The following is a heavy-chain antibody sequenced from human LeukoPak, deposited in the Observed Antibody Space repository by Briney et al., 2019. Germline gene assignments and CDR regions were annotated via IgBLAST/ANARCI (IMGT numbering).Heavy chain of an antibody. CDR2: INHSGST. Sequence: SETLSLTCTVSGGSISSSSYYWSWIRQPPGKGLEWIGEINHSGSTNYNPSLKSRVTISVDTSKNQFSLKLSSVTAADTAVYYCARGRRLDSSGFKYYYYYYGMDVWGQGTTVTVSS. CDR3: ARGRRLDSSGFKYYYYYYGMDV. V-gene: IGHV4-39*07. CDR1: GGSISSSSYY. D-gene: IGHD3-22*01. J-gene: IGHJ6*02.